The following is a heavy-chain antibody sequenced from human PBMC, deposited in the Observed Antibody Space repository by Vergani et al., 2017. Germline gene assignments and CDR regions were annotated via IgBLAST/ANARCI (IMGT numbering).Heavy chain of an antibody. CDR1: GYSFTNYW. V-gene: IGHV5-51*01. CDR2: IHPADSDT. Sequence: EVQLVQSGAEVKKPGESLKISCQISGYSFTNYWIGWVRQMPGKGLELMGIIHPADSDTRYSPSFQGQVTISVDKSISTAYLQRRSLRASDSAMYYCARLYGRDSSGSKYFDYWGQGTLVTVSS. J-gene: IGHJ4*02. D-gene: IGHD3-22*01. CDR3: ARLYGRDSSGSKYFDY.